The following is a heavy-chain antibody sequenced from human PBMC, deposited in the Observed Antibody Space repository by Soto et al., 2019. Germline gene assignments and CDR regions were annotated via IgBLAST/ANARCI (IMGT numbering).Heavy chain of an antibody. CDR3: ARGTSRGPYYLYAMDI. CDR2: INHGGST. J-gene: IGHJ6*02. CDR1: GGSFSGYY. Sequence: SETLSLTCAVNGGSFSGYYWSWVRQPPGKGLEWIGEINHGGSTNYNPSLKSRGSISVDTSKNQFSLKLSSVTAADTAVYYCARGTSRGPYYLYAMDIWGQGTTVTVS. V-gene: IGHV4-34*01.